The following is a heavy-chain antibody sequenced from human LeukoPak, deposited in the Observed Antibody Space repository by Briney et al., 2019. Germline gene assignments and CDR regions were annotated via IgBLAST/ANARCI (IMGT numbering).Heavy chain of an antibody. D-gene: IGHD3-22*01. Sequence: PGGSLRLSCAASGFTFSSYSMNWVRQAPGKGLEWVSSISSSSSYIYYADSVKGRFTISRDNAKNSLYLQMNSLRAEDTAVYYCARAREDYYDSSGYYPNPYYFDYWGQGTLVTVSS. CDR3: ARAREDYYDSSGYYPNPYYFDY. V-gene: IGHV3-21*01. CDR2: ISSSSSYI. J-gene: IGHJ4*02. CDR1: GFTFSSYS.